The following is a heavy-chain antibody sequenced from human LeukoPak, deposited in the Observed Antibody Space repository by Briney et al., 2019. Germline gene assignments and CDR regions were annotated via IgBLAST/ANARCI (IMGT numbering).Heavy chain of an antibody. Sequence: PRGSLRLSCSASGFSFSDYDVNWVRRAPGKGLEWVSAISGRSSHVYYGESVKGRFTISRDNAKNSLYLQLDSLGVEDTAVYYCGRAFPPLRTSSAGDLWGQGTLVTVSS. V-gene: IGHV3-21*01. CDR3: GRAFPPLRTSSAGDL. CDR2: ISGRSSHV. J-gene: IGHJ1*01. D-gene: IGHD3-16*01. CDR1: GFSFSDYD.